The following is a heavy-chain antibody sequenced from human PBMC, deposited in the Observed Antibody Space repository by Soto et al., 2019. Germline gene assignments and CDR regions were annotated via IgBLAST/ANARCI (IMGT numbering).Heavy chain of an antibody. V-gene: IGHV4-39*01. D-gene: IGHD4-17*01. CDR3: ASTSHATAFDY. CDR2: IYYSGST. Sequence: SETLSLTCTFSGCSISSSGYYLGWIRQPPGKGLEWSGSIYYSGSTYYNPSLKSRVTISVDTSKNQFSLKLSSVTAADTAVYYCASTSHATAFDYWGQGPLVTVSS. CDR1: GCSISSSGYY. J-gene: IGHJ4*02.